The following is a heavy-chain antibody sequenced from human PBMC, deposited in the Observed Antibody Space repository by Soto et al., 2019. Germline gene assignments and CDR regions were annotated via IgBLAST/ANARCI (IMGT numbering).Heavy chain of an antibody. CDR2: ISYDGSNK. J-gene: IGHJ3*01. D-gene: IGHD3-3*01. Sequence: QVQLVESGGGVVQPGRSLRLSCAASEFTFSSHGMHWVRQAPGKGLEWVAVISYDGSNKFYADSVKGRFTISRDNSKNTLFLQMNSLRGDDTAVYYCAKTNLEWLSDAAFDLWGQGTSVTVSS. CDR1: EFTFSSHG. CDR3: AKTNLEWLSDAAFDL. V-gene: IGHV3-30*18.